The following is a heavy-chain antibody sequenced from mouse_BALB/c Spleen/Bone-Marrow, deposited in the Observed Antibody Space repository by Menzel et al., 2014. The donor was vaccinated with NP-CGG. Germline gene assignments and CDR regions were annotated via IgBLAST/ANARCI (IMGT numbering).Heavy chain of an antibody. D-gene: IGHD2-4*01. CDR2: ISSKSTNYTT. V-gene: IGHV10-1*01. Sequence: EVQLVESGGGLVQPKGSLKLSCAASGFTFNIYAMNWVRQAPRKGLEWVARISSKSTNYTTCYADSVKDRFTISSDDSQSMLYLQMNNVKTEDTAIYYCVRQDYDYPMDYWGQGTSVTVSS. J-gene: IGHJ4*01. CDR1: GFTFNIYA. CDR3: VRQDYDYPMDY.